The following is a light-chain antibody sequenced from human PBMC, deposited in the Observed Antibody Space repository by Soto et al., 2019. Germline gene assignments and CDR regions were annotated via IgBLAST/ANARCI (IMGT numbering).Light chain of an antibody. Sequence: QCLLTQPPSASGTPGQRCTMSCSGSISNIGSNTVNWYQQLPGTAPKLLIYSNNQRPSGVPDRFSGSKSGTSASLAISGLQSEDEADYYCAAWDDSLNGFFVFGTGTKVTVL. J-gene: IGLJ1*01. CDR1: ISNIGSNT. CDR3: AAWDDSLNGFFV. V-gene: IGLV1-44*01. CDR2: SNN.